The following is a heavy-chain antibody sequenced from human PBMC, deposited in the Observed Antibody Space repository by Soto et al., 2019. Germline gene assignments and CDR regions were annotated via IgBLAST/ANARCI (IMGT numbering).Heavy chain of an antibody. CDR2: IYYGGNT. J-gene: IGHJ6*02. CDR3: ARDRLMATAGTARHYFGLDV. CDR1: GGSIRSGGYY. Sequence: SETLSLTCTVSGGSIRSGGYYWSWVRQNPRKGLEWIGSIYYGGNTYYNPSLKSRLTISVDTSKNQFSLNLSSVTAADTAVYYCARDRLMATAGTARHYFGLDVWGQGTTVTVSS. V-gene: IGHV4-31*03. D-gene: IGHD5-18*01.